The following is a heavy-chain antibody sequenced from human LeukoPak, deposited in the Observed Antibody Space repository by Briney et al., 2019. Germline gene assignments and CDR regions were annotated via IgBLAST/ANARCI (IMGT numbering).Heavy chain of an antibody. CDR1: GFTFSSYA. D-gene: IGHD3-22*01. CDR3: AKDHYYDGAWLSDYFDY. CDR2: ISGSGGST. J-gene: IGHJ4*02. Sequence: PGGSLRLSCAASGFTFSSYAMSWVRQAPGKGLEWVSAISGSGGSTYYADSVKGRFTISRDNSKNTLYLQMNSLRAEDTAVYYCAKDHYYDGAWLSDYFDYWGQGTLVTVSS. V-gene: IGHV3-23*01.